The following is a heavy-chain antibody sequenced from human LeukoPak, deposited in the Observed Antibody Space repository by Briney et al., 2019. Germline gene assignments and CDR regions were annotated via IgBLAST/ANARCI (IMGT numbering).Heavy chain of an antibody. D-gene: IGHD3-16*02. CDR3: ATAGPTSTVSFRPIDY. CDR1: GYSLTELS. V-gene: IGHV1-24*01. J-gene: IGHJ4*02. CDR2: FDPEDGET. Sequence: ASVKVSCKVSGYSLTELSMHWVRQAPGRGLEWMGGFDPEDGETIFAQKFQGRVTVTEDTSTDTTYMELSSLRSEDTAVYYCATAGPTSTVSFRPIDYWGQGTLATVTS.